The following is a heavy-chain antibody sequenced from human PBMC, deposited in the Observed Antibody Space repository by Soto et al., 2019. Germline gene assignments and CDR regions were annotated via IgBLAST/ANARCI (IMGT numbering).Heavy chain of an antibody. CDR1: GFTFSGYW. J-gene: IGHJ4*02. CDR3: ARDGYCSGGRCYRRNDY. Sequence: EVQLVESGGGLVQPGGSLRLSCAASGFTFSGYWMTWARQAPGKGLEWVAQIKDDGSEKFYVDSVKGRFTISRDNADNLLYWQMNILRAEDTAVYFCARDGYCSGGRCYRRNDYWGQGTLVIVSS. V-gene: IGHV3-7*01. CDR2: IKDDGSEK. D-gene: IGHD2-15*01.